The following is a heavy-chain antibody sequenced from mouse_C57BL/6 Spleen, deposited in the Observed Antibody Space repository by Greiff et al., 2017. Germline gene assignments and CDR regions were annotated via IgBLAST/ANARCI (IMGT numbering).Heavy chain of an antibody. CDR2: ISNLAYSI. V-gene: IGHV5-15*04. D-gene: IGHD1-1*01. J-gene: IGHJ4*01. CDR3: ARGGITTGAMDD. Sequence: EVKLVESGGGLVQPGGSLKLSCAASGFTFSDYGMAWVRQAPRKGLEWVAFISNLAYSIYYADTVTGRFTISREKAKNTLYLEMSSLRSEDTAMYYCARGGITTGAMDDWGQGTSVTVSS. CDR1: GFTFSDYG.